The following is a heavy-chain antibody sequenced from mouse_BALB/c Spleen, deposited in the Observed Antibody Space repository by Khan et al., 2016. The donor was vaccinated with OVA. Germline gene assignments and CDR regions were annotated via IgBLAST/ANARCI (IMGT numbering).Heavy chain of an antibody. CDR2: IYWDDDK. CDR3: DGTGWLLDFATDY. CDR1: GVSLSSSGMG. V-gene: IGHV8-12*01. Sequence: QVTLQEPGPGIVQPSQTLSLTCSLSGVSLSSSGMGVSWIRQPSGKGLEGLAQIYWDDDKRYNPSLKSRLTISKDTSTTQVFLKITRVDTAETDSSHWDGTGWLLDFATDYWGQGTSFTVSS. J-gene: IGHJ4*01. D-gene: IGHD2-3*01.